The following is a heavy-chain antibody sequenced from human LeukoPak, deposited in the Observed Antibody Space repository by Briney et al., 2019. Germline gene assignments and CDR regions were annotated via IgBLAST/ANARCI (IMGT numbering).Heavy chain of an antibody. CDR3: TRAHNRPTNWFDP. CDR1: GGSISSYY. V-gene: IGHV4-59*08. D-gene: IGHD2/OR15-2a*01. J-gene: IGHJ5*02. Sequence: SETLSLTCTLSGGSISSYYWSRIRQPPGKGLEWIGYIYYSGSTNYNPSLKSRVTISIDTSKNQFSLKLSSVTAADTAVYYCTRAHNRPTNWFDPWGQGTLVTVSS. CDR2: IYYSGST.